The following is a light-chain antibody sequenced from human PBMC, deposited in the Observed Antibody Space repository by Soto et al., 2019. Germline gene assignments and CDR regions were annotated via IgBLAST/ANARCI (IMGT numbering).Light chain of an antibody. V-gene: IGKV3-20*01. CDR3: QHFGNSLWT. Sequence: EIVLTQSPCTLCFSPLERATLSGRASQSVASRNLAWYQQKSGQAPRLLIYGASSRAIHTPDRFSGSGSGTDFTLTISGLEPEDFAVYYCQHFGNSLWTFGQGTKVDIK. CDR2: GAS. J-gene: IGKJ1*01. CDR1: QSVASRN.